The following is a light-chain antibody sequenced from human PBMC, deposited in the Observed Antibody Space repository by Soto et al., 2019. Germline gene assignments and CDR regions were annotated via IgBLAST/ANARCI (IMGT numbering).Light chain of an antibody. Sequence: VVMTQSPLSLPVTLGQPASISCRSSQSLVYSDGNTYLNWFQQRPGQSQRRLIYKVYNRDSGVQDRFSGSGSGTDFTLKIRRVEAEDVGVYYCMQGTHWPPAFGQGTKVDIK. CDR1: QSLVYSDGNTY. CDR3: MQGTHWPPA. J-gene: IGKJ1*01. CDR2: KVY. V-gene: IGKV2-30*01.